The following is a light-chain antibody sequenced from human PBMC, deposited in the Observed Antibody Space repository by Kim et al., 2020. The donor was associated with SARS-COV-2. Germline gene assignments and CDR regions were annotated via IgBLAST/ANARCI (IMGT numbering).Light chain of an antibody. CDR2: SNN. J-gene: IGLJ1*01. V-gene: IGLV1-44*01. CDR1: SSNIGRNP. CDR3: AAWDDSLNGYV. Sequence: GQRVTISCSGSSSNIGRNPVNWYQQLPGTAPKLLIHSNNRRPSGVPDRFSGSKSGTSASLAISGLQSDDEADYYCAAWDDSLNGYVFGTGTKVTVL.